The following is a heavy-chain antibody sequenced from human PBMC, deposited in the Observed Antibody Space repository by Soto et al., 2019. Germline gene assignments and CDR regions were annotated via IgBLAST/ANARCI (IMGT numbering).Heavy chain of an antibody. J-gene: IGHJ5*02. D-gene: IGHD3-16*02. CDR1: GGSISSSTYY. CDR3: ARSLSSDFNWFDP. Sequence: ETLSLTCTVSGGSISSSTYYWGWIRQPPGKGLEWIGSIYYLGGTYYNPSLESRVTISVDTSRTQFSLKLNSVTAADTALYFCARSLSSDFNWFDPWGQGTLVTVSS. V-gene: IGHV4-39*01. CDR2: IYYLGGT.